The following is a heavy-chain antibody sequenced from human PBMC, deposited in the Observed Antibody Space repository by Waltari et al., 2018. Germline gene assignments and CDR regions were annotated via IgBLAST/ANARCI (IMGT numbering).Heavy chain of an antibody. CDR3: ARDRIAAAGNLYYYGMDV. Sequence: QVQPVQSGAEVKKPGASVKVYCKASGYTFTGYYMHWVRQAPAQGLEWMGRINPNSGGTNYAQKFQGRVTMTRDTSISTAYMELSRLRSDDTAVYYCARDRIAAAGNLYYYGMDVWGQGTTVTVSS. J-gene: IGHJ6*02. D-gene: IGHD6-13*01. CDR1: GYTFTGYY. CDR2: INPNSGGT. V-gene: IGHV1-2*06.